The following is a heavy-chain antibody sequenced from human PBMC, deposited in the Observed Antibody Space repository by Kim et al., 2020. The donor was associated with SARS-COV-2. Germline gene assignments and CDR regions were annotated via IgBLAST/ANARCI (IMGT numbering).Heavy chain of an antibody. J-gene: IGHJ4*02. Sequence: GGSLRLSCAASGFTFSSYAMSWVRQAPGKGLEWVSAISGSGGSTYYADSVKGRFTISRDNSKNTLYLQMNSLRAEDTAVYYCAKGLYDFWSGLGLDYWGQETLVTVSS. V-gene: IGHV3-23*01. CDR3: AKGLYDFWSGLGLDY. CDR2: ISGSGGST. D-gene: IGHD3-3*01. CDR1: GFTFSSYA.